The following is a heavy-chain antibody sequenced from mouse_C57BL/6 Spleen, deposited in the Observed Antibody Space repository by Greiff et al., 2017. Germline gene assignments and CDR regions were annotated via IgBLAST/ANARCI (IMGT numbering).Heavy chain of an antibody. CDR1: GYTFTSYW. Sequence: QVQLQQPGAELVRPGTSVKLSCKASGYTFTSYWMHWVKQRPGQGLEWIGVIDPSDSYTNYNQKFKGKATLTVDTSSSTAYMQLSSLTSEDSAVYYCARPPIYYYGSSYVGNAMDYWGQGTSVTVSS. CDR2: IDPSDSYT. V-gene: IGHV1-59*01. D-gene: IGHD1-1*01. CDR3: ARPPIYYYGSSYVGNAMDY. J-gene: IGHJ4*01.